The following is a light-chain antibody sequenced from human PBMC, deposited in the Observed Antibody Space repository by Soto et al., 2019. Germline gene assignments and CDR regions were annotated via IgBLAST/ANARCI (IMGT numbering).Light chain of an antibody. CDR3: QQSYTTPYT. CDR2: GAS. J-gene: IGKJ2*01. CDR1: QSIRSY. V-gene: IGKV1-39*01. Sequence: DIQMTQSPSSLYASVGDRVTITCRASQSIRSYLNWYHQKPGKTPQLLIYGASNLQSGAPSRFTGSGSGTHLTLTISSLQPEDFATYCCQQSYTTPYTFGQGTKLEIK.